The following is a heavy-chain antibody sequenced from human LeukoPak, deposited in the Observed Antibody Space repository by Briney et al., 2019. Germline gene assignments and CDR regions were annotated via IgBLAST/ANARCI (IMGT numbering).Heavy chain of an antibody. CDR3: ARGLSSAEKGLDY. CDR1: GVIFTRYA. J-gene: IGHJ4*02. CDR2: ISAYNGNT. D-gene: IGHD6-6*01. Sequence: GASVKVSCKASGVIFTRYAISWVRQAPGQGLEWMGWISAYNGNTNYAQKLQGRVTMTTDTSTSTAYMELRSLRSDDTAVYYCARGLSSAEKGLDYWGQGTLVTVSS. V-gene: IGHV1-18*01.